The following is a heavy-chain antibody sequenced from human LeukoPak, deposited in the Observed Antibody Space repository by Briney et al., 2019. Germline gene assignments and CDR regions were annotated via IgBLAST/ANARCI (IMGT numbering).Heavy chain of an antibody. CDR1: GFTFSSYA. CDR2: ISGSGGST. D-gene: IGHD6-19*01. J-gene: IGHJ4*02. CDR3: AKVFCCGGYSSVLYYFDY. Sequence: PGGSLRLSCAASGFTFSSYAMSWVRQAPGKGLEWVSAISGSGGSTYYADSVKGRFTISRDNSKNTLYLQMNSLRAEDTAVYYCAKVFCCGGYSSVLYYFDYWGQGTLVTVSS. V-gene: IGHV3-23*01.